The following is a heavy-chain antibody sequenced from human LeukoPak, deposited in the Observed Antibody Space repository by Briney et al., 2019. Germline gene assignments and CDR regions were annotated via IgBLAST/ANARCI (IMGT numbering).Heavy chain of an antibody. Sequence: SSVKVSCKASGGTFSSYTISWVRQALGQGLEWMGRIIPILGIANYAQKFQGRVTITADESTSTAYMELSSLRSEDTAVYYCARPKLTVQLERRYDLYYFDYWGQGTLVTVSS. CDR2: IIPILGIA. CDR1: GGTFSSYT. J-gene: IGHJ4*02. V-gene: IGHV1-69*02. D-gene: IGHD1-1*01. CDR3: ARPKLTVQLERRYDLYYFDY.